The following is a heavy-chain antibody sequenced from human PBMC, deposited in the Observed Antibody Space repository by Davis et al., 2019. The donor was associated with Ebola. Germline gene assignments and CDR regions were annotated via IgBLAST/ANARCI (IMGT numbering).Heavy chain of an antibody. J-gene: IGHJ4*02. D-gene: IGHD2/OR15-2a*01. V-gene: IGHV3-74*01. CDR1: GFTFTNYW. CDR3: TTAFEY. CDR2: INGDGSNT. Sequence: GESLKPSCAASGFTFTNYWMHWVRQVPGKGLVWVSGINGDGSNTFYADSVKGRFTISRDNAMHMVYLQMNSLRAEDTAVYYCTTAFEYWGQGTLVTVPS.